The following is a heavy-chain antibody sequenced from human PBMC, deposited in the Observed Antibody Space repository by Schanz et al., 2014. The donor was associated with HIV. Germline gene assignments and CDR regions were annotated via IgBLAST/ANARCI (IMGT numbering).Heavy chain of an antibody. CDR1: GFTFSSYG. J-gene: IGHJ6*02. V-gene: IGHV3-30*03. CDR2: ISYDGSNK. CDR3: ASPLRYDSLDV. Sequence: QVQLVESGGGVVQPGRSLRLSCAASGFTFSSYGMHWVRQAPGKGLEWVAVISYDGSNKYYADSVKGRFTISRDNSKNTLYLQMNSLRAEDTALYYCASPLRYDSLDVWGQGTTVTVSS. D-gene: IGHD3-22*01.